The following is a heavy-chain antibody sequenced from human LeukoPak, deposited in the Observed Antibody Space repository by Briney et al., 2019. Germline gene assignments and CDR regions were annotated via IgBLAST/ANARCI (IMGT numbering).Heavy chain of an antibody. J-gene: IGHJ3*02. Sequence: GGSLRLSCAASGFTFSSYAMSWVRQAPGKGLEWVSAISGSNGNTYYADSVKGRSTISRDSSKNTLYLQMNSLRAEDTAVYYCAKFGPYTTSGDAFDIWGQGTMVTVSS. CDR2: ISGSNGNT. CDR1: GFTFSSYA. D-gene: IGHD2-2*02. V-gene: IGHV3-23*01. CDR3: AKFGPYTTSGDAFDI.